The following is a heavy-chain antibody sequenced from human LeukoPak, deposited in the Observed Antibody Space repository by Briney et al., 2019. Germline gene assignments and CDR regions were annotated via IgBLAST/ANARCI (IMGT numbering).Heavy chain of an antibody. J-gene: IGHJ6*02. D-gene: IGHD3-10*01. CDR2: IYYSGST. Sequence: PSETLSLTCTVSGGSISSYYWSWIRQPPGKGLEWIGYIYYSGSTNYNTSLKSRVTVSVDTSKNQFSLKLSSVTAADTAVYYCARGRGHYYYGMDVWGQGTTVTVSS. V-gene: IGHV4-59*01. CDR1: GGSISSYY. CDR3: ARGRGHYYYGMDV.